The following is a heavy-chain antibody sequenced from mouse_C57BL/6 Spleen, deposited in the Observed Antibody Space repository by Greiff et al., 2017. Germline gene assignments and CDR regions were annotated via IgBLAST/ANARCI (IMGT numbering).Heavy chain of an antibody. Sequence: VQLQQSGPELVKPGASVKMSCKASGYTFTDYNMHWVKQSHGKSLEWIGYINPNNGGTSYNQKFKGKATLTVNKSSSTAYMELRSLTSEDSAVYYCARGRYGNYWYFDVWGTGTTVTVSS. CDR3: ARGRYGNYWYFDV. CDR2: INPNNGGT. J-gene: IGHJ1*03. V-gene: IGHV1-22*01. CDR1: GYTFTDYN. D-gene: IGHD2-1*01.